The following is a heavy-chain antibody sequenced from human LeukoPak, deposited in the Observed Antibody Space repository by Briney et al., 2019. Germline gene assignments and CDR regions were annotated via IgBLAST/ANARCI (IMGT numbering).Heavy chain of an antibody. CDR3: ARDYYDSSGQALSGAFDI. CDR1: GYTFTSYD. V-gene: IGHV1-8*01. CDR2: MNPNGGNT. Sequence: ASVKVSCKASGYTFTSYDINWVRQAPGRGLEWMGWMNPNGGNTGYAQKFRGRVTMTRNTSISTAYMELSSLRSEDTAVYYCARDYYDSSGQALSGAFDIWGQGTTVTVSS. D-gene: IGHD3-22*01. J-gene: IGHJ3*02.